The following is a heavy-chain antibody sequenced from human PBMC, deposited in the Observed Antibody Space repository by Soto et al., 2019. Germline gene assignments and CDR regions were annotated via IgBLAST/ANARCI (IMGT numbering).Heavy chain of an antibody. CDR2: INPNSGGT. CDR1: GYTFTGYY. Sequence: ASVKVSCKASGYTFTGYYMHWVRQAPGQGLEWMGWINPNSGGTNYAQKFQGWVTMTRDTSISTAYMELSRLRSDDTAVYYCARVRAELGYCCVGRCWAYYYVMAFSGQGSTV. D-gene: IGHD2-15*01. CDR3: ARVRAELGYCCVGRCWAYYYVMAF. V-gene: IGHV1-2*04. J-gene: IGHJ6*02.